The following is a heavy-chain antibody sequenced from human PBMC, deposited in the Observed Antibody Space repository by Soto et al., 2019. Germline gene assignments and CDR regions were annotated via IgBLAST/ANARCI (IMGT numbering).Heavy chain of an antibody. CDR1: GAALNSGNYY. CDR3: ARLRIATNNYKWFDP. Sequence: SETLSLTCSVSGAALNSGNYYWSWIRQVPGKGLEWIGHIYVTGAVDYNPSLRDRITISQDTSERQFSLNLRLVTAADTAVYYCARLRIATNNYKWFDPWGQVPLVPVSS. V-gene: IGHV4-31*03. J-gene: IGHJ5*02. CDR2: IYVTGAV. D-gene: IGHD2-21*01.